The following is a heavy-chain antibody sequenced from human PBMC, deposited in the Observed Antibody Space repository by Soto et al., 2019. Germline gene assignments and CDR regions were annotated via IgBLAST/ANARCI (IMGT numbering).Heavy chain of an antibody. Sequence: SETLSLTCTVSGGSISSYYWSWIRQPPGKGLEWIGYIYYSGSTNYNPSLQSRVTISVDTSKNQFSLKLSSVTAADTAVYYCAGARLDTALVRGAYFDYWGQGTLVTVSS. CDR1: GGSISSYY. V-gene: IGHV4-59*01. CDR2: IYYSGST. D-gene: IGHD5-18*01. CDR3: AGARLDTALVRGAYFDY. J-gene: IGHJ4*02.